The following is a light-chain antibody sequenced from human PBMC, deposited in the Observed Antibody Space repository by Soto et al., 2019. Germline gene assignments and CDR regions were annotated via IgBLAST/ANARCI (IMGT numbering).Light chain of an antibody. J-gene: IGLJ2*01. Sequence: QSVLTQPPSASGTPGQRVTISCSGSSCSIPDNYVYWYQQLPGTAPKLLIYRGDQRPSGVPDRFPGSKSGASASLAISGFRSEDEADYFCAAWDDSLSGQIVFGGGTKLTVL. V-gene: IGLV1-47*01. CDR2: RGD. CDR1: SCSIPDNY. CDR3: AAWDDSLSGQIV.